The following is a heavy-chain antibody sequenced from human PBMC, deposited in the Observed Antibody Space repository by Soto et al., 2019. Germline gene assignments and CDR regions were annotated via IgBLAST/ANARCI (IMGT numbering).Heavy chain of an antibody. V-gene: IGHV1-18*01. J-gene: IGHJ5*02. Sequence: QVQLVQSGAEVKKPGASVKVSCKASGYTFMNFGITWVRQAPGQGLEWMGWISAYSGNTNYTQKLQGRVTMTTATSTRTAYMHLRSPGSDDTAVYSFARLDTAMEIYSSLDPWGQGTLVTVSS. CDR2: ISAYSGNT. CDR1: GYTFMNFG. D-gene: IGHD5-18*01. CDR3: ARLDTAMEIYSSLDP.